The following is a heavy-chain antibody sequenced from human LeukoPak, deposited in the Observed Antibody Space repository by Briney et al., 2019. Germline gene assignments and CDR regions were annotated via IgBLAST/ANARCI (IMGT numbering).Heavy chain of an antibody. V-gene: IGHV3-21*01. CDR2: ISSSSSYI. CDR1: GFTFSSYA. D-gene: IGHD6-19*01. CDR3: AREAPWDSIAVAGTGENYYYYYGMDV. Sequence: GGSLRLSCAASGFTFSSYAMHWVRQAPGKGLEWVSSISSSSSYIYYADSVKGRFTISRDNAKNSLYLQMNSLRAEDTAVYYCAREAPWDSIAVAGTGENYYYYYGMDVWGQGTTVTVSS. J-gene: IGHJ6*02.